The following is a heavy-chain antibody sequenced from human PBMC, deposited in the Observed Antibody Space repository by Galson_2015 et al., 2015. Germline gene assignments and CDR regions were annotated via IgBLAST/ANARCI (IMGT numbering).Heavy chain of an antibody. Sequence: SLRLSCAASGCAFSNYEMNWVRQAPGKGLEWVSYISSSGSAIYYADSVKGRFTISRDNAKNSLYLQMNSLRAEDTAVYYCARVGYCTTTNCYAGSYYMDVWGRGTTVTVSS. CDR2: ISSSGSAI. CDR3: ARVGYCTTTNCYAGSYYMDV. V-gene: IGHV3-48*03. CDR1: GCAFSNYE. J-gene: IGHJ6*03. D-gene: IGHD2-2*01.